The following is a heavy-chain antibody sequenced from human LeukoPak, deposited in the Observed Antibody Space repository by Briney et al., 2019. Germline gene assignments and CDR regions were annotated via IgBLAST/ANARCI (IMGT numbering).Heavy chain of an antibody. CDR2: INHSGST. D-gene: IGHD6-19*01. CDR3: ARGPRPHSFIAVAGTGDDFDY. V-gene: IGHV4-34*01. Sequence: SETLPLTCAVYGGSFSGYYWSWIRQPPGKGLEWIGEINHSGSTNYNPSLKSRVTISVDTSKNQFSLKLSSVTAADTAVYYCARGPRPHSFIAVAGTGDDFDYWGQGTLVTVSS. CDR1: GGSFSGYY. J-gene: IGHJ4*02.